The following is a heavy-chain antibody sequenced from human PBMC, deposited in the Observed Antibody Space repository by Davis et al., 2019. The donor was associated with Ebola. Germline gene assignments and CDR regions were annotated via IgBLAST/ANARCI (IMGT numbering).Heavy chain of an antibody. J-gene: IGHJ5*02. V-gene: IGHV3-66*01. Sequence: PGGSLRLSCAASGFTVSSNYMSWVRQAPGKGLEWVSVIYSGGSTYYADSVKGRFTISRDNSKNTLYLQMNSLRAEDTAVYYCARKIAARVGWFDPWGQGTLVTVSS. CDR2: IYSGGST. D-gene: IGHD6-6*01. CDR3: ARKIAARVGWFDP. CDR1: GFTVSSNY.